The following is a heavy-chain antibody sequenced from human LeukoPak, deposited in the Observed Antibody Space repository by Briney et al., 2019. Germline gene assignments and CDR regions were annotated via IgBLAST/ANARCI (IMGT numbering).Heavy chain of an antibody. D-gene: IGHD3-10*01. Sequence: GESLKISCKSSRYTFTNYWIGWVRQMPGNGLEWMGIIYPGDSDTRYSPSFQGQVTMSVDQSTTTAYLQWSSLRASDTAMYYCARQGPYGSGSYSEFDRWGQGTLVIVSA. CDR3: ARQGPYGSGSYSEFDR. J-gene: IGHJ4*02. CDR1: RYTFTNYW. CDR2: IYPGDSDT. V-gene: IGHV5-51*01.